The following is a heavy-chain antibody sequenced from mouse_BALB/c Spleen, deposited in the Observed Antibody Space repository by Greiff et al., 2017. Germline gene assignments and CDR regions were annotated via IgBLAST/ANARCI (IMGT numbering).Heavy chain of an antibody. V-gene: IGHV1-4*01. D-gene: IGHD1-1*01. Sequence: QVQLKQSGAELARPGASVKMSCKASGYTFTSYTMHWVKQRPGQGLEWIGYINPSSGYTNYNQKFKDKATLTADKSSSTAYMQLSSLTSEDSAVYYCARDYYGPLYAMDYWGQGTSVTVSS. CDR3: ARDYYGPLYAMDY. CDR2: INPSSGYT. CDR1: GYTFTSYT. J-gene: IGHJ4*01.